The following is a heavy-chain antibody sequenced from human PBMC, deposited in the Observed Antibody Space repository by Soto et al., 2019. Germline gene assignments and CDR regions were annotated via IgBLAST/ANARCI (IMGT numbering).Heavy chain of an antibody. V-gene: IGHV3-23*01. CDR2: IIVSGGST. J-gene: IGHJ3*02. CDR1: GFTFSSYA. CDR3: AKHFVLQQQLAPDAFDI. D-gene: IGHD6-13*01. Sequence: PGGSLRLSCAASGFTFSSYAMSWVRQAPGKGLEWVSAIIVSGGSTYYADSVKGRFTISRDNSMNTLYLQMNSLRAEDTAVYYCAKHFVLQQQLAPDAFDIWGQGTMVTVSS.